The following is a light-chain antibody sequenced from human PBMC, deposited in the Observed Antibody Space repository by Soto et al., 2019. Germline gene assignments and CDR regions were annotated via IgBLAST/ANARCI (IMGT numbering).Light chain of an antibody. V-gene: IGKV3D-15*01. CDR3: QQYNKWPPIT. Sequence: EIVITQSPSTFSLSPFERFTLSCMASQSVSSNLAWYQQKPGQAPRLLIYGASSRATGIPDRFSGSGSGTDFTLTISRLEPEDFAVYYCQQYNKWPPITFGQGTRLEN. CDR2: GAS. CDR1: QSVSSN. J-gene: IGKJ5*01.